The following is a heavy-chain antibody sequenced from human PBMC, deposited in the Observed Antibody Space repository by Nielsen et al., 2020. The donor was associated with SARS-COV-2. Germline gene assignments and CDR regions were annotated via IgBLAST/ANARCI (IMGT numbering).Heavy chain of an antibody. V-gene: IGHV1-2*02. D-gene: IGHD3-16*01. CDR2: INPNSGGT. J-gene: IGHJ3*02. CDR3: ARVGGAQPAFDI. CDR1: GYTFTGYY. Sequence: ASVKVSCKASGYTFTGYYMHWVRQAPGQGLEWMGWINPNSGGTNYAQKFQGRVTMTRDTSISTAYMELSRLRSDDTAAYYCARVGGAQPAFDIWGQGTMVTVSS.